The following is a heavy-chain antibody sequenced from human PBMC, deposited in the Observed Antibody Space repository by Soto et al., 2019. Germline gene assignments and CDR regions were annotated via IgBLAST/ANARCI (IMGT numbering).Heavy chain of an antibody. Sequence: SETLSLTCAVYGGSFSGYYWSWIRQPPGKGLEWIGEINHSGSTNYNPSLKSRVTISVDTSKNQFSLKLSSVTAADTAVYYCARAVTISSYYYYMDVWAKGNTVPVSS. CDR1: GGSFSGYY. J-gene: IGHJ6*03. D-gene: IGHD3-3*02. CDR2: INHSGST. V-gene: IGHV4-34*01. CDR3: ARAVTISSYYYYMDV.